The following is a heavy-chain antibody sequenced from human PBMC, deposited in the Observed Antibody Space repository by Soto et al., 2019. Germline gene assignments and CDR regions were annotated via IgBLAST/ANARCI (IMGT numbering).Heavy chain of an antibody. CDR3: AKDFLSFSCVALYFDY. CDR2: ISGSGGRT. V-gene: IGHV3-23*01. J-gene: IGHJ4*02. Sequence: PGGSLRLSCAASGFTFSSYAMSWVRQAPGKGREGGSAISGSGGRTYYADSVKGRFTISRDNSKDTLYLQMNSLRAEDTAVYYCAKDFLSFSCVALYFDYWGQGTLVTVSS. CDR1: GFTFSSYA. D-gene: IGHD3-16*02.